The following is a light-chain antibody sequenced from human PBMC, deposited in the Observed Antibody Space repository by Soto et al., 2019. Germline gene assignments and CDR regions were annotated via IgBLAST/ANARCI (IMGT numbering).Light chain of an antibody. CDR1: QSISSH. J-gene: IGKJ1*01. CDR2: GAS. Sequence: EIVMTQSPATLSVSPGESATLSCRASQSISSHLVWYQQKPGQAPRLVIYGASTRAAGVPDRFSGSGSGTEFTLTISSLQSEDFAVYYCQQYNDWPPWTFGQGTKVEIK. CDR3: QQYNDWPPWT. V-gene: IGKV3D-15*01.